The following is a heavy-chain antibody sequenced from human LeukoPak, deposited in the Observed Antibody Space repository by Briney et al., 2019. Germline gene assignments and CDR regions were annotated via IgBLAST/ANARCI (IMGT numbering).Heavy chain of an antibody. J-gene: IGHJ3*02. Sequence: KTSETLSLTCAVYGGSFSGYYWSWIRQPPGKGLEWIGEINHSGSTNYNPSLKSRVTISVDTSKNQFSLKLSSVTAADTAVYYCARITGTTPGAFDIWGQGTMVTVSS. CDR2: INHSGST. D-gene: IGHD1-20*01. V-gene: IGHV4-34*01. CDR3: ARITGTTPGAFDI. CDR1: GGSFSGYY.